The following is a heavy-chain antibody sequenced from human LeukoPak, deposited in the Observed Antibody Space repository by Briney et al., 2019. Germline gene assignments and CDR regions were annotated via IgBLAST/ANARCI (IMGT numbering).Heavy chain of an antibody. J-gene: IGHJ4*02. V-gene: IGHV1-18*01. Sequence: GASVKVSRKASGYTFTSYGISWVRQAPGQGLEWMGWISAYNGNTNYAQKFQGRVTITADESTSTAYMEMRSLRSEDTAVYYCARDLYYYGSGTYWVSSYWGQGTLVTVSS. CDR2: ISAYNGNT. CDR3: ARDLYYYGSGTYWVSSY. D-gene: IGHD3-10*01. CDR1: GYTFTSYG.